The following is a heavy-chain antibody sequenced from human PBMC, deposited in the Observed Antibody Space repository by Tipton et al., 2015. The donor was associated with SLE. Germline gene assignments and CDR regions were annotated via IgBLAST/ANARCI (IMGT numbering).Heavy chain of an antibody. CDR2: ISDRGTT. CDR3: ARGFLYDGFQV. J-gene: IGHJ1*01. Sequence: TLSLTCSVSGGPIRYGGYYWNYIRQFPGKGLEWIGHISDRGTTYYNPSLQSRVTISSDTSKNQFSLKLTSVTPEDTAVYYCARGFLYDGFQVWGQGTLVTVSS. CDR1: GGPIRYGGYY. V-gene: IGHV4-31*03. D-gene: IGHD2-2*02.